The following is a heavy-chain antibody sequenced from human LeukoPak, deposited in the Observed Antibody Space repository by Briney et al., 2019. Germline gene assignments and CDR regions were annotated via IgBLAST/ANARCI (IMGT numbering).Heavy chain of an antibody. Sequence: SVNVSYKASQGTFSSYAISGLRQAPGQGLEWMGGIISIFGTAQCAQKLQGRVTITADEPTSTAYMELSRLRSEHTAVYYCARSAMAATTSRPFDIWGQGTMVTVSS. CDR3: ARSAMAATTSRPFDI. D-gene: IGHD1-26*01. CDR1: QGTFSSYA. J-gene: IGHJ3*02. V-gene: IGHV1-69*13. CDR2: IISIFGTA.